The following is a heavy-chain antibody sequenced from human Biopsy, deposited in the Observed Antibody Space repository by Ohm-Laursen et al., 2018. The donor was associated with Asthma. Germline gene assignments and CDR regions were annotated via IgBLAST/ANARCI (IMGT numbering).Heavy chain of an antibody. CDR1: GGSITSSSHY. CDR3: VRHQYSSSWSTFDY. V-gene: IGHV4-39*01. Sequence: SDTLSLPCTVSGGSITSSSHYWGWIRQPPGKGMEWIGRMYHSGSRNYHPSLKSRATISVDPSKNQLSLKMSSVAAADTAVYFCVRHQYSSSWSTFDYWGQGALVTVSS. J-gene: IGHJ4*02. CDR2: MYHSGSR. D-gene: IGHD3-22*01.